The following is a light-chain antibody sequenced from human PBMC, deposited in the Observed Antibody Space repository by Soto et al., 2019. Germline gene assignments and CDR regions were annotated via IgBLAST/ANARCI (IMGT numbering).Light chain of an antibody. CDR3: QQRYTTPLS. CDR2: AAS. CDR1: QSISTY. J-gene: IGKJ4*01. V-gene: IGKV1-39*01. Sequence: DIQMTQSPYSLSASVGDTVTITCRASQSISTYLNWYQQQPGKAPELLIYAASILQSGVSLRFTGSGSGTDFTLTILCLQPEEFATYSSQQRYTTPLSSGGGNQVAIK.